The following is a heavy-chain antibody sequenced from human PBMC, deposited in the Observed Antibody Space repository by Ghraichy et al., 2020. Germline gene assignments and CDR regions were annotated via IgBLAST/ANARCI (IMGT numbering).Heavy chain of an antibody. CDR3: ARDLPGIAARNGMDV. CDR2: INSDGSST. CDR1: GFTFSSYW. J-gene: IGHJ6*02. V-gene: IGHV3-74*01. D-gene: IGHD6-6*01. Sequence: GGSLRLSCAASGFTFSSYWMHWVRQAPGKGLVWVSRINSDGSSTSYADSVKGRFTISRDNAKNTLYLQMNSLRAEDTAVYYCARDLPGIAARNGMDVWGQGTTVTVSS.